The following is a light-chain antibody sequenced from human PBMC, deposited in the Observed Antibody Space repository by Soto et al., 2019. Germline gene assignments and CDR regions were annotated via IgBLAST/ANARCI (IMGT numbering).Light chain of an antibody. CDR3: GAWDDTLNGLV. V-gene: IGLV1-36*01. J-gene: IGLJ1*01. CDR2: NDD. CDR1: RSNIAHKG. Sequence: QSVRTQPPSVSGAPRQRGTISWSGSRSNIAHKGVTCYQHLPGKAPRLLIYNDDLLSSGVSDRFSASKSGSSASLAISGLQSDDEGDYYCGAWDDTLNGLVFGPATKLPVL.